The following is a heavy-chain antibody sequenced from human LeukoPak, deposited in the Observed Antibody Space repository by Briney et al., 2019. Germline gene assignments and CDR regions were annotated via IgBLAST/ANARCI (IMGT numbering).Heavy chain of an antibody. CDR3: ARSVDSSGLTSGKIDY. V-gene: IGHV3-23*01. Sequence: GGSVRLFRSASGFTFSSYAMRWVRPAPGKGLEGVSAISGRGGSTYYADSVKGRLTISRDNSKNTLYLRMNSLRAEDTAVYYCARSVDSSGLTSGKIDYWGQGTLVTVSS. CDR1: GFTFSSYA. D-gene: IGHD6-19*01. J-gene: IGHJ4*02. CDR2: ISGRGGST.